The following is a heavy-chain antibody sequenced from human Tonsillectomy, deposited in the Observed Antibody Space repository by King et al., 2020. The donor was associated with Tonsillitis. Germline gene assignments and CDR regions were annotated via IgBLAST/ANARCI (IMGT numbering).Heavy chain of an antibody. D-gene: IGHD1-1*01. V-gene: IGHV3-15*07. Sequence: VQLVESGGGLVKPGGSLRLSCAASGFIFTDAYMNWVRQAPGKGLEWVGRIKSNTDGGTTEYAAPVKRRLSISRDDSKSTLYLQMNSLKIEDTAFYYCQTGSIWGIHYWGQGALVTVSS. CDR2: IKSNTDGGTT. J-gene: IGHJ4*02. CDR3: QTGSIWGIHY. CDR1: GFIFTDAY.